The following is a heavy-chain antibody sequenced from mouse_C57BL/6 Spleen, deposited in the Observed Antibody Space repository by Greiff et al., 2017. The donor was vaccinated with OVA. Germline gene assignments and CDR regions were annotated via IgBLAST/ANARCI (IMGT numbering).Heavy chain of an antibody. CDR1: GFTFSDYG. Sequence: EVKVVESGGGLVKPGGSLKLSCAASGFTFSDYGMHWVRQAPEKGLEWVAYISSGSSTIYYADTVKGRFTISRDNAKNTLFLQMTSLRSEDTAMYYCAKGDDYDEGNFDYWGQGTTLTVSS. V-gene: IGHV5-17*01. CDR2: ISSGSSTI. CDR3: AKGDDYDEGNFDY. J-gene: IGHJ2*01. D-gene: IGHD2-4*01.